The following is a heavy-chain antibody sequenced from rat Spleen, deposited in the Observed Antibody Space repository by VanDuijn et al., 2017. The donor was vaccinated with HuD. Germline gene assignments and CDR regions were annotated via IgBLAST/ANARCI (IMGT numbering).Heavy chain of an antibody. J-gene: IGHJ2*01. CDR2: MWSGGGT. Sequence: QVQLKESGPGLVQPSQTLSLTCTVSGFSLTSFHVSWVRQPPGKSLVWMGTMWSGGGTSYNSAVQSRLSISRDTSKSQVFLKMNSLQTEDTAIYFCARKVGRWRDYFDYWGQGVMVTVSS. CDR3: ARKVGRWRDYFDY. V-gene: IGHV2-16*01. CDR1: GFSLTSFH. D-gene: IGHD5-1*01.